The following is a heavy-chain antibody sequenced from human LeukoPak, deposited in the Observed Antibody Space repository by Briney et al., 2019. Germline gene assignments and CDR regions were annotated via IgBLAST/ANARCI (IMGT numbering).Heavy chain of an antibody. J-gene: IGHJ4*02. D-gene: IGHD6-19*01. CDR1: GYTLTELS. V-gene: IGHV1-24*01. CDR2: FDPEEGER. Sequence: GASVKVSCKVSGYTLTELSMHWVRQAPGKGLEWMGGFDPEEGERMYAQKFQGRVTVTEDTSTDTAYMELSSLRAEDTAVYYCVTGSPWGIPVPGGGPQDYWGQGMLVTVSS. CDR3: VTGSPWGIPVPGGGPQDY.